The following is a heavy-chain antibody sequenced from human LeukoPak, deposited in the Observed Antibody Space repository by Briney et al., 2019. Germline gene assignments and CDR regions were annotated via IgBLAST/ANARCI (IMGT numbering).Heavy chain of an antibody. D-gene: IGHD4-11*01. Sequence: ASVKVSCKASGYTFTSYYMHWVRQAPGQGLEWMGIINLSGGSTSYAQKFQGRVTMTRDTSTSTVYMELSSLRSEDTAVYYCARDVGYSNKYNWFDPWGQGTLVTVSS. CDR3: ARDVGYSNKYNWFDP. J-gene: IGHJ5*02. CDR2: INLSGGST. CDR1: GYTFTSYY. V-gene: IGHV1-46*01.